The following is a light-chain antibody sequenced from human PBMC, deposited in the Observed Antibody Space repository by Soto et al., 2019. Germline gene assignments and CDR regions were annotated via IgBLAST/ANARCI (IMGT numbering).Light chain of an antibody. CDR1: SSDVGSYNY. Sequence: QSVLTQPASVSGSPGQSITISCTGTSSDVGSYNYVSWYQHHPGKAPKLMIYEVSNRPSGVSHRFSGSKSGNTASLTISGLQAEDEADYYCSSYTSSSPYVFGTGTKVTVL. CDR3: SSYTSSSPYV. V-gene: IGLV2-14*01. CDR2: EVS. J-gene: IGLJ1*01.